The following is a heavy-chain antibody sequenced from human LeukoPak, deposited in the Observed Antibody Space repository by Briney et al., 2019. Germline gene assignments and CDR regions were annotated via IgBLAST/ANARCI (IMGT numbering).Heavy chain of an antibody. Sequence: PGGSLRLSCAASGFTFSSYWMHWVRQAPGKGLVWVSRINSDGSSTSYADSVKGRFTISRDNAKNTLYLQMNSLRAEDTAVYYCARDQGYYGSGSPYYFDYWGQGTLVTVSS. J-gene: IGHJ4*02. D-gene: IGHD3-10*01. V-gene: IGHV3-74*01. CDR3: ARDQGYYGSGSPYYFDY. CDR1: GFTFSSYW. CDR2: INSDGSST.